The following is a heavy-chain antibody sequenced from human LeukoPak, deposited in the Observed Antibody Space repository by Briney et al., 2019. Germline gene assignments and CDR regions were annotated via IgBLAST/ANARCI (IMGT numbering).Heavy chain of an antibody. CDR2: IFHTGST. CDR3: AREGPHGSGIYYNPLDY. V-gene: IGHV4-38-2*02. J-gene: IGHJ4*02. D-gene: IGHD3-10*01. CDR1: GYSISSGYY. Sequence: SETLSLTCTVSGYSISSGYYWAWIRQPPGKGLEWIGSIFHTGSTYHNPSLKSRVTISVDTSKNQFSLKLNSVTAADTALYYCAREGPHGSGIYYNPLDYWGQGALVIVSS.